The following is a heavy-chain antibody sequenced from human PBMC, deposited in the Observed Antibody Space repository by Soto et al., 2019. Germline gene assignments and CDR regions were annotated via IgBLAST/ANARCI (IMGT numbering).Heavy chain of an antibody. CDR2: IYYSGST. Sequence: SETLSLTCTVSGGSISSSSYYWGWIRQPPGKGLEWIGSIYYSGSTYYNPSLKSRVTISVDTSKNQFSLKLSSVTAADTAVYYCARRSTALFDYWGQGTLVTVSS. J-gene: IGHJ4*02. CDR3: ARRSTALFDY. V-gene: IGHV4-39*01. D-gene: IGHD6-25*01. CDR1: GGSISSSSYY.